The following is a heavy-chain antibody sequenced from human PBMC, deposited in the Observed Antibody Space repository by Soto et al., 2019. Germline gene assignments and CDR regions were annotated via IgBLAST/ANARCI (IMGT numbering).Heavy chain of an antibody. CDR1: GGSLGSSSYY. J-gene: IGHJ4*02. D-gene: IGHD6-13*01. CDR3: ASIAAPGATHFDF. V-gene: IGHV4-39*01. CDR2: IYYSGNA. Sequence: SETLSLTCTVSGGSLGSSSYYWGWIRQSPGKGLEWIGNIYYSGNAFYNPSLKSRVTISVDTSKNQFYLHLSSVTAADTAIFYCASIAAPGATHFDFWGQGTLVTVSS.